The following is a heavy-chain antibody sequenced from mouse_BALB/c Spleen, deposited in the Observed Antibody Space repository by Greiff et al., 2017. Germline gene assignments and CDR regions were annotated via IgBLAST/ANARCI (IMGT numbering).Heavy chain of an antibody. V-gene: IGHV5-6-4*01. Sequence: EVHLVESGGGLVKPGGSLKLSCAASGFTFSSYTMSWVRQTPEKRLEWVATISSGGSYTYYPDSVKGRFTISRDNAKNTLYLQMSSLKSEDTAMYYCTINWDSYAMDYWGQGTSVTVSS. J-gene: IGHJ4*01. CDR1: GFTFSSYT. CDR2: ISSGGSYT. D-gene: IGHD4-1*02. CDR3: TINWDSYAMDY.